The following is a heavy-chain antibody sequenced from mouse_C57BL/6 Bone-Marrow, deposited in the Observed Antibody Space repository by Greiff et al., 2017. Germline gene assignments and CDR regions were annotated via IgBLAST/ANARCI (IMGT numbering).Heavy chain of an antibody. V-gene: IGHV1-64*01. CDR2: MHPNGGSP. J-gene: IGHJ4*01. CDR1: GYTFTNYW. CDR3: ARAYDYDGYAKDY. Sequence: QVQLQQPGAELVKPGASVKLSCKASGYTFTNYWMHWVKQRPGQGLEWIGMMHPNGGSPDYNEKFKSEATLSVDKSSRTAYMELSSLTSEDSAVYYCARAYDYDGYAKDYWGRGTAVTVSS. D-gene: IGHD2-4*01.